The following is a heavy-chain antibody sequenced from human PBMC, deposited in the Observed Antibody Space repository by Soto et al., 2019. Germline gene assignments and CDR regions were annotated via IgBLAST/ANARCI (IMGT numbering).Heavy chain of an antibody. Sequence: LRLSCAASGFTFSSYSMNWVRQAPGKGLEWVSVISGDGHTTFYADSVKGRFTFSRDNSKNTLYLQMNSLRAEDTAVYYCAWSVFIGGVTRHLDDWGQGTLVTVSS. D-gene: IGHD3-3*01. CDR2: ISGDGHTT. V-gene: IGHV3-23*01. J-gene: IGHJ4*02. CDR3: AWSVFIGGVTRHLDD. CDR1: GFTFSSYS.